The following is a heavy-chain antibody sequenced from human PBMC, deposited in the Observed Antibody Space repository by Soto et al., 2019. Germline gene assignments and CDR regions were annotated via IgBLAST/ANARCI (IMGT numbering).Heavy chain of an antibody. Sequence: QVQLVQSGAEVKKPGSSVKVSCKASGGTFSSYTISWVRQAPGQGLEWMGRIIPILGIANYAQKFQGRVTIPAKKSRSTAKMERSSLSCEDRAGYYWGGDDGLAYCGGDCYSGGQGTLVTVSS. CDR3: GGDDGLAYCGGDCYS. CDR2: IIPILGIA. V-gene: IGHV1-69*02. CDR1: GGTFSSYT. D-gene: IGHD2-21*02. J-gene: IGHJ4*02.